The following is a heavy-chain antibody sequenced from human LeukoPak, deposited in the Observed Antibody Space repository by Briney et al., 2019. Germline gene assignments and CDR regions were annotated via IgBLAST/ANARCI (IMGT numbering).Heavy chain of an antibody. CDR1: GFTFSTYT. CDR3: AKDVGKWESLHFFDY. V-gene: IGHV3-23*01. CDR2: IGNNGGGI. D-gene: IGHD1-26*01. Sequence: GGSLRLSCAASGFTFSTYTMYWVRHPPGKRLEWVSIIGNNGGGIHYADSAKGRFTISRDDSRNTLYLQMNSLRGDDTAVYYCAKDVGKWESLHFFDYWGQGTLVTVSS. J-gene: IGHJ4*02.